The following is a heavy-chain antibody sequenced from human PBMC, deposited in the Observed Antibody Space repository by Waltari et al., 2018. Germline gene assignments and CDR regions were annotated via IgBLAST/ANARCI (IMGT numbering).Heavy chain of an antibody. D-gene: IGHD3-3*01. J-gene: IGHJ6*03. CDR1: GYTFTAYF. Sequence: QLRLVQSGPEVKKPGASVKVSCKASGYTFTAYFIHWVRQVPGQGLEWMGWINPNSGDTDYVQKFQGRVTVTRDTSFNTAYMELSRLNSGDTAVYYCARGITIFGTLTYMDVWGKGTTVTVSS. V-gene: IGHV1-2*02. CDR2: INPNSGDT. CDR3: ARGITIFGTLTYMDV.